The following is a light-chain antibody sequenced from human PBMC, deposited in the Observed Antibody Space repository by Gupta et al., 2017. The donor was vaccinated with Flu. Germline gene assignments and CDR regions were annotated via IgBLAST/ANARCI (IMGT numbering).Light chain of an antibody. V-gene: IGLV1-51*02. Sequence: QSVLTQPPSVSAAPGQKVTISCSGRSSNIGNNYVSWYQQLPGTAPKLLIYENNKRPSGIPDRFSGSKSGTSATLGITGLQTGDEADYYCGTWDSSLSAARVFGGGTKLTVL. CDR3: GTWDSSLSAARV. CDR1: SSNIGNNY. CDR2: ENN. J-gene: IGLJ3*02.